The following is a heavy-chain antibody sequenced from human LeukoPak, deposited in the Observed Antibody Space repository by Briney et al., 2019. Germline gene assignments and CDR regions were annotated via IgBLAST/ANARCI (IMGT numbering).Heavy chain of an antibody. CDR2: INHSGST. D-gene: IGHD5-18*01. V-gene: IGHV4-34*01. CDR1: GGSFSGYY. Sequence: SETLSLTCAVYGGSFSGYYWSWIRQPPGKWLEWIGEINHSGSTNYNPSLKSRVTISVDTSKNQFSLKLSSVTAADTAVYYCARGSRRIQLWPLRYYYYYMDVWGKGATVTVSS. CDR3: ARGSRRIQLWPLRYYYYYMDV. J-gene: IGHJ6*03.